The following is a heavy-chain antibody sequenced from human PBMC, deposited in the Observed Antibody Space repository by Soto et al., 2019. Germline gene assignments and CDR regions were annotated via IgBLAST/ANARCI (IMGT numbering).Heavy chain of an antibody. J-gene: IGHJ4*02. CDR3: ARHDFWSGYFDY. V-gene: IGHV4-61*01. CDR2: IYYSGST. CDR1: VGSVSSGSYY. D-gene: IGHD3-3*01. Sequence: AAETLSLTCTVSVGSVSSGSYYWVWIRHPPGKGLEWIGYIYYSGSTNYNPSLKSRVTISVDTSKNQFSLKLSSVTAADTAVYYCARHDFWSGYFDYWGQGTLVTVS.